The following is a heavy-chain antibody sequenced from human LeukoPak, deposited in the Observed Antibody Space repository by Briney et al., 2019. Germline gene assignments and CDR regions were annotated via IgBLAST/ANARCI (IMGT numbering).Heavy chain of an antibody. Sequence: PGGSLRLSCAASGFTFSSYWMSWVRQAPGKGLEWVANIKQDGSEKYYMDSVKGRFTISRDNAKNSLYLQMNSLRAEDTAVYYCTRGDLVRVTGRAYQHWGQGTLATVSS. CDR1: GFTFSSYW. CDR2: IKQDGSEK. V-gene: IGHV3-7*01. J-gene: IGHJ1*01. D-gene: IGHD1-26*01. CDR3: TRGDLVRVTGRAYQH.